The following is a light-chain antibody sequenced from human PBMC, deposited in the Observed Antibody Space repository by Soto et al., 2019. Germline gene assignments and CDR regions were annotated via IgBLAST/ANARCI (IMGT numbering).Light chain of an antibody. Sequence: EIVMTQSPATLSVSPGERATISCRASQSVYSTLAWYQQKPGQAPSLLIYHASTRATGIPARFSGSGSGTEFTLTISSLQSEDFAVYYCLQYNKWPLTFGGGTKLEIK. CDR2: HAS. V-gene: IGKV3-15*01. J-gene: IGKJ4*01. CDR3: LQYNKWPLT. CDR1: QSVYST.